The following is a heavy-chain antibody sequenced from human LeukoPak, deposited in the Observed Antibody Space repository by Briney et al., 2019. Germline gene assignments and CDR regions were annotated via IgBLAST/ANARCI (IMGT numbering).Heavy chain of an antibody. Sequence: ASVKVSCKGSGYTFTSYGISWVRQAPGQGLEWMGWISAYNGNTNYAQKLQGRVTMTTDTSSSTAYMELRSLRSDDTAVYYCARAQPRIAAAGTYYYWGQGTLVTVSS. D-gene: IGHD6-13*01. J-gene: IGHJ4*02. CDR3: ARAQPRIAAAGTYYY. CDR2: ISAYNGNT. V-gene: IGHV1-18*01. CDR1: GYTFTSYG.